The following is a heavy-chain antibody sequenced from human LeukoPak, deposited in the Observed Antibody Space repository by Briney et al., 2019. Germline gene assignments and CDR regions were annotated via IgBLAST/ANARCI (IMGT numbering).Heavy chain of an antibody. D-gene: IGHD3-10*01. CDR2: ISDSGGST. V-gene: IGHV3-23*01. CDR3: ARDRGSGFRRGMDV. J-gene: IGHJ6*02. CDR1: GITLSNYG. Sequence: QPGGSLRLSCAVSGITLSNYGMSWVRQAPGKGLEWVAGISDSGGSTNYADSVKGRFTISRDNPKNTLYLQMNSLRAEDTAVYYCARDRGSGFRRGMDVWGQGTTVTVSS.